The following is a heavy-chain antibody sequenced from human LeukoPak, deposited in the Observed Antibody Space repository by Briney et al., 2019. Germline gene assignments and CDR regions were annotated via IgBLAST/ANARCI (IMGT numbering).Heavy chain of an antibody. CDR1: RASVSSYY. D-gene: IGHD3-22*01. V-gene: IGHV4-59*02. CDR3: ATFSYYYDSNGYHDALDI. Sequence: MPSETLSLTCSVSRASVSSYYWTWIRQHPGKGREWVGYTYISGRSNYNPSLKSRVTMSVDTSKNQFSLKLTSVTAADTAVYYCATFSYYYDSNGYHDALDIWGQGTMVTVSS. J-gene: IGHJ3*02. CDR2: TYISGRS.